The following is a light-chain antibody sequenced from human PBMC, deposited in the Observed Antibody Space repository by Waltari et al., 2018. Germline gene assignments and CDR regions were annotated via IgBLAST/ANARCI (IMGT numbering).Light chain of an antibody. CDR2: GVT. V-gene: IGLV2-8*01. J-gene: IGLJ2*01. Sequence: QSALTQPPSASGPPGQSVTISCTGASSDRNFNSVSWYQPHPGKAPKITIYGVTKRPAGVPDRFSGSKSGNTASLTVSGLQVEDEAHYYCSLSGGINNFVVFGGGTKLTVL. CDR3: SLSGGINNFVV. CDR1: SSDRNFNS.